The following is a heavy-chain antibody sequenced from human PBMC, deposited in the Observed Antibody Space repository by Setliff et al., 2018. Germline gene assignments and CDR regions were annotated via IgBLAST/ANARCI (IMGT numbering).Heavy chain of an antibody. D-gene: IGHD6-19*01. J-gene: IGHJ4*02. CDR1: GYTFTSYA. CDR3: ARDTIAVAGYFDF. V-gene: IGHV1-3*01. CDR2: INAGNGNT. Sequence: ASVKVSCKASGYTFTSYAMHWVRQAPGQRLEWMGWINAGNGNTKYSQKFQGRVTITRETSASTAYMELSSLRSEDTAVYYCARDTIAVAGYFDFWGQGTLVTVSS.